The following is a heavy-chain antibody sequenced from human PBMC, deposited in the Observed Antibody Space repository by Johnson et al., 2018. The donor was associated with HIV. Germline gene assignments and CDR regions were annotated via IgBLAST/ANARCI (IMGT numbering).Heavy chain of an antibody. CDR3: ARGHCGGAVWLDDVADI. V-gene: IGHV3-30*19. CDR1: GFTFSSYG. J-gene: IGHJ3*02. Sequence: VQLVESGGGLVQPGGSLRLSCAASGFTFSSYGMHWVRQATGKGLEWVAVISYDGSNKYYADSVKGRFTVPRDTYENTLSVQMNSLGREDTAVQCCARGHCGGAVWLDDVADIWGQGTMVIVSS. CDR2: ISYDGSNK. D-gene: IGHD2-21*01.